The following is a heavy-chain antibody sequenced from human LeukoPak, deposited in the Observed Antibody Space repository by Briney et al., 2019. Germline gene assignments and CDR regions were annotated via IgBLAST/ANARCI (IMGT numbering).Heavy chain of an antibody. D-gene: IGHD3-10*01. CDR1: GFTFSSYS. CDR3: ARDRKGALLWFGISRWYFDL. J-gene: IGHJ2*01. V-gene: IGHV3-48*01. Sequence: PGGSLRLSCAASGFTFSSYSMNWVRHAPGKGLEWVSYISSSSSTIYYADSVKGRFTISRDNAKNSLYLQMNSLRAEDTAVYYCARDRKGALLWFGISRWYFDLWGRGTLVTVSS. CDR2: ISSSSSTI.